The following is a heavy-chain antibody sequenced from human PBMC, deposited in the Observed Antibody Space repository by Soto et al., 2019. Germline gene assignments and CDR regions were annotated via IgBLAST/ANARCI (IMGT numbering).Heavy chain of an antibody. CDR3: ARDGIAAAGYYYGMDV. D-gene: IGHD6-13*01. CDR1: GFTFSNYY. V-gene: IGHV3-33*01. J-gene: IGHJ6*02. Sequence: GGSLRLSCAASGFTFSNYYMHWVRQAPGKGLEWVAVICYDGSNKYYADSVKGRFTISRDNSKNTLYLQMNSLRAEDTAVYYCARDGIAAAGYYYGMDVWGQGTTVTVSS. CDR2: ICYDGSNK.